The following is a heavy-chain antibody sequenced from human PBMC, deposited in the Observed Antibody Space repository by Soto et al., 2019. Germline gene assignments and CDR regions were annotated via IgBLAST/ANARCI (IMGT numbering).Heavy chain of an antibody. V-gene: IGHV2-5*02. Sequence: QINLIESGPTLVKPTQTLTLTCTFSGFSLSTSGAAVGWVRQPPGRALEWLALIYWDGDKRYNASLGNRLTITKDTYMNQVVLTLTNVDPADTATYYCAHRATMTIFGLIIDNGIGFDPWGQGTRVIVSS. D-gene: IGHD3-3*01. CDR1: GFSLSTSGAA. CDR3: AHRATMTIFGLIIDNGIGFDP. J-gene: IGHJ5*02. CDR2: IYWDGDK.